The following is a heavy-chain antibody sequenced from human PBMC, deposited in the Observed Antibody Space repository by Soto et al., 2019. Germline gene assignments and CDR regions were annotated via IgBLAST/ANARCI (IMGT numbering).Heavy chain of an antibody. J-gene: IGHJ4*02. V-gene: IGHV4-61*01. CDR1: GGSVSSGSYY. CDR3: ARHPPLSR. CDR2: IYYSGST. Sequence: LSLTCPVSGGSVSSGSYYWSWIRQPPGKGLEWIGYIYYSGSTNYNPSLKSRVTISVDTSKNQFSLKLSSVTAADTAVYYCARHPPLSRWGQGTLVTVS. D-gene: IGHD2-8*01.